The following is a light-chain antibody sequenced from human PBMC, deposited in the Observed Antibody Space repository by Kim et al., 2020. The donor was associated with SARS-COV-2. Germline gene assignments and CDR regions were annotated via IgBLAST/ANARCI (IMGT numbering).Light chain of an antibody. Sequence: PGRPATEPGEGHRVGGRTVHWYQQTPGQTPVVIIYNDNDRPSGIPERFSGSNSGDTATLTISRVEAGDEADYYCHVWDTSSDHGVFGGGTQLTVL. V-gene: IGLV3-21*04. CDR2: NDN. J-gene: IGLJ2*01. CDR3: HVWDTSSDHGV. CDR1: RVGGRT.